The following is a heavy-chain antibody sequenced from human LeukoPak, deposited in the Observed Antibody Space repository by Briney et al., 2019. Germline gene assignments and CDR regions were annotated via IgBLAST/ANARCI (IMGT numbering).Heavy chain of an antibody. J-gene: IGHJ4*02. D-gene: IGHD3-9*01. CDR2: INTNTENP. V-gene: IGHV7-4-1*02. Sequence: ASVKVSCKASGYTFTSYAMNWVRQAPGQGLEWMGWINTNTENPTYAQGFTGRFVFSLDTSVSTAYLQISSLKAEDTAVYYCARGLLRYFGHPSRGDYFDYWGQGTLVTVSS. CDR1: GYTFTSYA. CDR3: ARGLLRYFGHPSRGDYFDY.